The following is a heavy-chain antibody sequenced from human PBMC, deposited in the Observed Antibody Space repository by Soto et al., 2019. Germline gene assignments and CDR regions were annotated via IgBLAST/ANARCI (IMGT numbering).Heavy chain of an antibody. J-gene: IGHJ6*03. CDR1: GGTFSSYT. V-gene: IGHV1-69*04. CDR3: ARDNHDGISAAVYYYYYYMDV. D-gene: IGHD6-13*01. CDR2: IIPILGIA. Sequence: SVKVSCKASGGTFSSYTISWVRQAPGQGIEWMGRIIPILGIANYAQKFQGRVTITADKSTSTAYMELSSLRSEDTAVYYCARDNHDGISAAVYYYYYYMDVWGKGTTVSVSS.